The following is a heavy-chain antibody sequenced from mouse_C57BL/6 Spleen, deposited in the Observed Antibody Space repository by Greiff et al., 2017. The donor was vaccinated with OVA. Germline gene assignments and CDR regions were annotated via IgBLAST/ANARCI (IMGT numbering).Heavy chain of an antibody. CDR3: ARTSLTGLFDY. D-gene: IGHD4-1*01. CDR1: GFSFTSYG. J-gene: IGHJ2*01. CDR2: LWSGGST. Sequence: QVQLQQSGPGLVQPSQTLSITCTVSGFSFTSYGVHWVRQSPGQGLEWMGVLWSGGSTDYNAAFISRMSISTDNSKSQVFFKMNSLPADDTAIYYCARTSLTGLFDYWGQGTTLTVSS. V-gene: IGHV2-2*01.